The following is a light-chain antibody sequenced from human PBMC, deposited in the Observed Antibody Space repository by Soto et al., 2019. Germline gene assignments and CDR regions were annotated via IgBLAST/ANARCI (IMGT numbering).Light chain of an antibody. CDR1: QSVKNNY. Sequence: EIVLKQSRDSLSLSPGERASLSCRASQSVKNNYLAWYQQKPGQPPRFLIYDASSRATGIPDRFSGSGSGTDLTLTISRLEPEDFAVYYCQQYGSTPLTFGGGTKVDIK. V-gene: IGKV3-20*01. CDR3: QQYGSTPLT. CDR2: DAS. J-gene: IGKJ4*01.